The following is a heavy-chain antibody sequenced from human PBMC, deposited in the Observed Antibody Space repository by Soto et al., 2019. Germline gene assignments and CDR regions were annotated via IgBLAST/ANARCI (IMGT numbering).Heavy chain of an antibody. J-gene: IGHJ4*02. V-gene: IGHV1-69*04. CDR3: AGDRSIVATVFDY. CDR2: IIPILGIA. Sequence: ASVKVSCKASGGTFSSYAISWVRQAPGQGLEWMGRIIPILGIANYAQKFQGRVTITADKSTSTAYMELSSLRSEDTAVYYCAGDRSIVATVFDYWGQGTLVTVSS. D-gene: IGHD5-12*01. CDR1: GGTFSSYA.